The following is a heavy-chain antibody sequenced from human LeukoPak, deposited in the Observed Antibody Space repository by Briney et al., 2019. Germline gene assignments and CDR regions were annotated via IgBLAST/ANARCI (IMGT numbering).Heavy chain of an antibody. CDR3: ARGGWYFHY. CDR2: IYNSGSA. CDR1: VGSISSYY. Sequence: SETLSLTCTVSVGSISSYYWTWIRQPPGKGLEWIGYIYNSGSANYNPSLKSRVTISQDTSKNQFSLRLNSVTAADTAVYYCARGGWYFHYWGQGTLVTVSS. J-gene: IGHJ4*02. D-gene: IGHD6-19*01. V-gene: IGHV4-59*01.